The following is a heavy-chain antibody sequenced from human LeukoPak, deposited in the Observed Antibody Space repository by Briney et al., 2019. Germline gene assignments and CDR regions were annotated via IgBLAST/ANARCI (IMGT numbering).Heavy chain of an antibody. CDR3: ARDYGGSSPFDY. CDR1: GFTFSNYE. J-gene: IGHJ4*02. D-gene: IGHD4-23*01. CDR2: ISSSGSDI. V-gene: IGHV3-48*03. Sequence: GGSLRLSCAASGFTFSNYEIHWVRQAPGKGLEWVSYISSSGSDIYYADSVKGRFTISRDNAKNSLYLHMNSLRAEDTAVYYCARDYGGSSPFDYWGQGTLVTVSS.